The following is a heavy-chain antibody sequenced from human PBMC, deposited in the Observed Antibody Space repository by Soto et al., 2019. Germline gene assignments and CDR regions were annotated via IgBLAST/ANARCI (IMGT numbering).Heavy chain of an antibody. V-gene: IGHV3-15*01. D-gene: IGHD6-6*01. Sequence: GGSLRLSCAGSGFTFSNAWMSWVRQAPGKGLEWVGRIKSKTDGGTTDYGAPVKGKFTISRDDSKNTLYLQMNSLKTEDTAVYYCTIPYRSSHYWGQGTLVTVSS. CDR1: GFTFSNAW. CDR2: IKSKTDGGTT. CDR3: TIPYRSSHY. J-gene: IGHJ4*02.